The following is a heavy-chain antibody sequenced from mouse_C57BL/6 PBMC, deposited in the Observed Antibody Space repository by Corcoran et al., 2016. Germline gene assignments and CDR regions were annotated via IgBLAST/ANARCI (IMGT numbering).Heavy chain of an antibody. D-gene: IGHD1-1*01. V-gene: IGHV1-26*01. CDR2: INPNNGGT. CDR1: GYTFTDYY. J-gene: IGHJ2*01. CDR3: ARWSTTVDFDY. Sequence: EVQLQQSGPELVKPGASVKISCKASGYTFTDYYMNWVKQSHGKSLEWIGDINPNNGGTSYNQKFKGKATLTVDKSSSTAYMELRSLTSEDSAVYYCARWSTTVDFDYWGQGTTLTVSS.